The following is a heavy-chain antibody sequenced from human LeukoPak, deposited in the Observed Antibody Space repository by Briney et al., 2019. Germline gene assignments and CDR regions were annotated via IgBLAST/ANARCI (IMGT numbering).Heavy chain of an antibody. D-gene: IGHD3-3*01. CDR2: ISSNGGST. CDR3: ARGYDFWSGYWSHSDY. Sequence: GGSLRLSCAASEFTFSSYAMHWVRQAPGKGLEYVSAISSNGGSTYANSVKGRFTISRDNSKNTLYLQMGSLRAEDMAVYYCARGYDFWSGYWSHSDYWGQGTLVTVSS. J-gene: IGHJ4*02. V-gene: IGHV3-64*01. CDR1: EFTFSSYA.